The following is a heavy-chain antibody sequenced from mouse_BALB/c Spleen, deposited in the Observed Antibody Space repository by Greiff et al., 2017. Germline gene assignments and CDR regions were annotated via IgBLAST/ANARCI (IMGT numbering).Heavy chain of an antibody. CDR1: GFSLTSYG. CDR3: ARDGGVRQDGYYAMDY. Sequence: VQLVESGPGLVAPSQSLSITCTVSGFSLTSYGVHWVRQPPGKCLEWLGVIWAGGSTNYNSALMSRLSISKDNSKSQVFLKMNSLQTDDTAMYYCARDGGVRQDGYYAMDYWGQGTSVTVSS. CDR2: IWAGGST. V-gene: IGHV2-9*02. J-gene: IGHJ4*01. D-gene: IGHD2-14*01.